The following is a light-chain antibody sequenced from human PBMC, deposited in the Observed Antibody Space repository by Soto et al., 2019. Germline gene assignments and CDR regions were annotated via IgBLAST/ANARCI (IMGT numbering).Light chain of an antibody. CDR1: SSDVGGYNY. V-gene: IGLV2-14*01. CDR2: DVS. Sequence: QSVLTQPASVSGSPGQSITISCTGTSSDVGGYNYVSWYQQHPGKAPKLMIYDVSNRPSGVSNRFSGSKCGNTASLTISGLQAEDEADYYCSSYTSSSTLYVFGTGTKLTVL. CDR3: SSYTSSSTLYV. J-gene: IGLJ1*01.